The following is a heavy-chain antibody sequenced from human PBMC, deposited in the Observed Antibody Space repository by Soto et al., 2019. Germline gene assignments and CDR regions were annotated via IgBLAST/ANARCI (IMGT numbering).Heavy chain of an antibody. V-gene: IGHV1-3*01. J-gene: IGHJ5*02. CDR3: ARIETGRVVTRPNWLDP. D-gene: IGHD2-21*02. CDR1: GYTFTSYA. Sequence: QVQLVQSGAEVKKPGASVKVSCKASGYTFTSYAIHWVRQAPGQRLEWMGWINAGNGNTKYSQKFQGRVTITRDTSARTAYMELSSLRSEDTAVYYCARIETGRVVTRPNWLDPWGQGTLVTVSS. CDR2: INAGNGNT.